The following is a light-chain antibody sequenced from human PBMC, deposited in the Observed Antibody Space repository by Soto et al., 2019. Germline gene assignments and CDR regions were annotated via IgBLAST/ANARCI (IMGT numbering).Light chain of an antibody. CDR2: LNSDGSH. J-gene: IGLJ3*02. Sequence: QSVLTQSPSASASLGASVKLTCTLNSGHSSYAIAWYQQQPEKGPRYLMKLNSDGSHTKGDGIPDRFSGSSSGAERYLTISSLQSEDEADYYCQTWGTGYWVFGGGTKLTVL. CDR1: SGHSSYA. CDR3: QTWGTGYWV. V-gene: IGLV4-69*01.